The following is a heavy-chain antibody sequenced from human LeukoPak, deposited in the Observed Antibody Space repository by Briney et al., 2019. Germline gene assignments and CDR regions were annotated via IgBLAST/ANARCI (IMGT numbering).Heavy chain of an antibody. CDR1: GFTFSSYV. J-gene: IGHJ4*02. CDR2: ISYDGSNE. D-gene: IGHD6-19*01. CDR3: ARASRIAVACFDY. V-gene: IGHV3-30*04. Sequence: PGGSLRLSCAASGFTFSSYVMHWVRQAPGKGLEWVAIISYDGSNEYYADSVKGRFTISRDNSKNTLYLQMNSLRAEDTAVYYCARASRIAVACFDYWGQGTLVTVSS.